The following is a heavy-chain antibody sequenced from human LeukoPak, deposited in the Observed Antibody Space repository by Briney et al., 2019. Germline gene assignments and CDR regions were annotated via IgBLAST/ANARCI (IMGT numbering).Heavy chain of an antibody. CDR1: GGSIGNYY. CDR3: AREDPQTTVPEGLDV. Sequence: SETLSLTCTVSGGSIGNYYWSWLRQPPGKGLEWIGYIYFSGTTNINPSLKSRVTISVDMSKNQFSLKLSSVTAADTTVYYCAREDPQTTVPEGLDVWGQGTTVTVSS. J-gene: IGHJ6*02. V-gene: IGHV4-59*01. D-gene: IGHD4-17*01. CDR2: IYFSGTT.